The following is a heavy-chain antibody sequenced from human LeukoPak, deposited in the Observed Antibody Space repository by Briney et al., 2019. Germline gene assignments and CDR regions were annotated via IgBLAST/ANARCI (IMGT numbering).Heavy chain of an antibody. CDR2: IYSSDTA. J-gene: IGHJ3*02. Sequence: PGRSLRLSCAASGFTFSGYAMNWVRQAPGKGLEWVSHIYSSDTAYADSVKGRFTISRDYAKNSLYLQMNSLRDEDTAVYYCARDLHYAFDIWGQGTMVTASS. CDR1: GFTFSGYA. CDR3: ARDLHYAFDI. V-gene: IGHV3-48*02. D-gene: IGHD3-10*01.